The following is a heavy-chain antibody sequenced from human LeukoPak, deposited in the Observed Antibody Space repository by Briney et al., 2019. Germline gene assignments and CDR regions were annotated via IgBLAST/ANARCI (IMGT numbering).Heavy chain of an antibody. CDR3: TTTAYSSAWRFDY. CDR2: IYASGSA. Sequence: PSETLSLTCSLSGGVSGGSITNYSCPWIRQPAGKGLEWIGRIYASGSAAYNPSLYSRVSMSVDTSKNQFSLKLNSVTAADKAVYYCTTTAYSSAWRFDYWGQGALVTVFS. CDR1: GGSITNYS. V-gene: IGHV4-4*07. D-gene: IGHD6-19*01. J-gene: IGHJ4*02.